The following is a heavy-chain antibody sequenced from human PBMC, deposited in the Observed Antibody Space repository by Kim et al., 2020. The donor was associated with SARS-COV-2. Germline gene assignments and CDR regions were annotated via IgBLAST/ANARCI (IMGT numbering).Heavy chain of an antibody. V-gene: IGHV5-10-1*01. CDR2: IDPSDSYT. D-gene: IGHD6-19*01. CDR1: GYSFISYW. Sequence: GESLKISCKGSGYSFISYWISWVRQMPGKGLEWMGRIDPSDSYTNYSPSFQGHVTISADKSISTAYLQWSSLKASDTAMYYCARQIAVAGGPNPETDYWGQGNLVTVSS. J-gene: IGHJ4*02. CDR3: ARQIAVAGGPNPETDY.